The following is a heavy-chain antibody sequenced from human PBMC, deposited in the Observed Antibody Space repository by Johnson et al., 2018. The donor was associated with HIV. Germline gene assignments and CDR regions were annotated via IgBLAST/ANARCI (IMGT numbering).Heavy chain of an antibody. CDR1: GFKLYDSD. CDR2: ISSDGSNQ. D-gene: IGHD4-17*01. V-gene: IGHV3-30*18. Sequence: QVQLVESGGDVVRPGGSLRISCAASGFKLYDSDVSWVRQVPGKGLEWVAFISSDGSNQYYGDSVKGRFTISRDNSKNTLYLQMNSLRAEDTAVYYCAKLVGDYVSNAFDIWGQGTMVTVSS. J-gene: IGHJ3*02. CDR3: AKLVGDYVSNAFDI.